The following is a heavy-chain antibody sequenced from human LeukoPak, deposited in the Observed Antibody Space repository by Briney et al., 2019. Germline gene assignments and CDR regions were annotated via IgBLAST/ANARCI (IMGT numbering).Heavy chain of an antibody. D-gene: IGHD4-17*01. Sequence: SVKVSCKASGFTFTSSAMQWVRQARGQRLEWIGWIVVGSGNTNYAQKFQERVTITRDMSTSTAYMELSSLRSDDTAVYYCARSPLGYGDYYYSDYWGQGTLVTVSS. J-gene: IGHJ4*02. CDR3: ARSPLGYGDYYYSDY. CDR1: GFTFTSSA. V-gene: IGHV1-58*02. CDR2: IVVGSGNT.